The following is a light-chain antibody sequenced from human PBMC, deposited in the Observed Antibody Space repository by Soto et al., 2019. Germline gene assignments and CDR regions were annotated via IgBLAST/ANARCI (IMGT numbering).Light chain of an antibody. V-gene: IGLV1-40*01. CDR3: QSSDSSLSGYV. J-gene: IGLJ1*01. CDR1: SSNIGASYD. Sequence: QSVLTQPPSVSGAPGQRVTISCTGSSNIGASYDVHWYQQLPGTAPNLLMYGNNNRPSGVPDRFSGSKSGTSASLAITGLHAEDEPDYYCQSSDSSLSGYVFGTGTKLPVL. CDR2: GNN.